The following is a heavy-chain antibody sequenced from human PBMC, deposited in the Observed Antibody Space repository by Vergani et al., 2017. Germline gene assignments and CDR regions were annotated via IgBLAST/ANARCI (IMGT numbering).Heavy chain of an antibody. D-gene: IGHD6-6*01. CDR3: ARGYSSSVRFLAY. CDR1: GGSISPYY. V-gene: IGHV4-4*07. Sequence: QVQLQESGPGLVKPSETLSLTCIVSGGSISPYYWSWIRQPAGKGLEWVGRIYTSESTNYNPSLKSRVIMSVDTSKNQFPLKLSSVTAADTAVYYCARGYSSSVRFLAYWGQGTLVTVSS. CDR2: IYTSEST. J-gene: IGHJ4*02.